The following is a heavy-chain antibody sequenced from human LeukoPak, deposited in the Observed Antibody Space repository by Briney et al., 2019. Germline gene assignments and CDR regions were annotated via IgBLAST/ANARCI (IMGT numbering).Heavy chain of an antibody. J-gene: IGHJ4*02. D-gene: IGHD3-3*01. CDR2: VIPMFTTT. V-gene: IGHV1-69*01. CDR3: ARGLLRFLEWRNFDS. CDR1: VGTFSGYG. Sequence: GAPVKVSCKASVGTFSGYGISWVRQAPGQCLEWIGEVIPMFTTTNYAQTLQGRITITADESTNTAYMEQSSLRYEDTAVYYCARGLLRFLEWRNFDSWGQGTLVTVSS.